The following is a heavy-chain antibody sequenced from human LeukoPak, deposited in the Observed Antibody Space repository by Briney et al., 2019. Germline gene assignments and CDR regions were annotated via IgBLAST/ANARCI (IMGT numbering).Heavy chain of an antibody. Sequence: GGSLRLSCAASGFIFNTYDMHWVRQAPGKGLEWVTFIQYDGSNKYYGDSVKGRFTISRDNSKNTVYLQLNSLRTEDTAVYYCVRSLTMVRGYDYWGQGTLVTVSS. V-gene: IGHV3-30*02. J-gene: IGHJ4*02. CDR2: IQYDGSNK. D-gene: IGHD3-10*01. CDR3: VRSLTMVRGYDY. CDR1: GFIFNTYD.